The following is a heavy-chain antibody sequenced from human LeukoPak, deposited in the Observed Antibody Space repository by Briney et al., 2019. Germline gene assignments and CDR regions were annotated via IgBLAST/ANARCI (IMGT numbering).Heavy chain of an antibody. CDR3: ATDYYDRSGDYTFDH. CDR2: ISCGGATT. V-gene: IGHV3-23*01. D-gene: IGHD3-22*01. CDR1: GFAFRDYA. J-gene: IGHJ4*02. Sequence: HPGGSLRLSCAASGFAFRDYAMSWVRQAPGKGLEWVSVISCGGATTHYTDSVKGRFTISRDNYKNTVSLQMNSLRAEDTAVYYCATDYYDRSGDYTFDHWGQGTQVTVSS.